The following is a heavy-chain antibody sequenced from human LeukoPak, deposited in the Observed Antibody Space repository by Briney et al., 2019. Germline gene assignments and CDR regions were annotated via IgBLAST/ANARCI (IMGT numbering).Heavy chain of an antibody. CDR2: IYSGGST. V-gene: IGHV3-53*01. J-gene: IGHJ4*02. CDR1: GLSVSSNY. CDR3: ASANMVRGETDY. Sequence: PGGSLRLSCAASGLSVSSNYMSWVRQAPGKGLEWVSVIYSGGSTYYADSVKGRFTISRDNSKNTLYLQMNSLRAEDTAVYYCASANMVRGETDYWGQGTLVTVSS. D-gene: IGHD3-10*01.